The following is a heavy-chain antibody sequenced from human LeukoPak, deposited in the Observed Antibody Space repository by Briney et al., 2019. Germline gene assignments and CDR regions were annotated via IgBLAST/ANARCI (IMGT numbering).Heavy chain of an antibody. D-gene: IGHD6-19*01. J-gene: IGHJ4*02. V-gene: IGHV1-2*02. Sequence: ASVKVSCKASGYTFTGYYIHWVRQALGQGLEWMGWINPNSGDTNYAQKFQGRVTVTRDTSISTAYMDLSWLRSDDTAVYYCARVGSSGWYVHPTLDYWGQGTLVTVSS. CDR3: ARVGSSGWYVHPTLDY. CDR1: GYTFTGYY. CDR2: INPNSGDT.